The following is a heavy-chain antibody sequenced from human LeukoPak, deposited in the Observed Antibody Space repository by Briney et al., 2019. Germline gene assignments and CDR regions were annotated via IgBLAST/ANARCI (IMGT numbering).Heavy chain of an antibody. CDR2: ISSNGGST. D-gene: IGHD3-10*01. CDR1: GFTFSSYA. CDR3: VTDRRGILVRGTTFDY. V-gene: IGHV3-64D*06. J-gene: IGHJ4*02. Sequence: GGSLRLSCSASGFTFSSYAMHWVRQAPGKGLEYISAISSNGGSTYYADSVKGRFTISRDNSKNTLYLQMSSLRAEDTAVYYCVTDRRGILVRGTTFDYWGQGTLVTVSS.